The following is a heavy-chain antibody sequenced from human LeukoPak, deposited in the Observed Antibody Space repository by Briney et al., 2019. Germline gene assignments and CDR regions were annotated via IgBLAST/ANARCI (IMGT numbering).Heavy chain of an antibody. CDR3: ASSHCGGDCFSSVAFDF. D-gene: IGHD2-21*02. V-gene: IGHV4-30-2*01. Sequence: RPSETLSLTCTVSNGSVGSGGYSWSWIRQPPGKGLEWIGYVYHSGATYYHPSLESRISIPMDRSKNQFSLRLRSVTAADTAVYFCASSHCGGDCFSSVAFDFWGHGTMVTVSS. J-gene: IGHJ3*01. CDR1: NGSVGSGGYS. CDR2: VYHSGAT.